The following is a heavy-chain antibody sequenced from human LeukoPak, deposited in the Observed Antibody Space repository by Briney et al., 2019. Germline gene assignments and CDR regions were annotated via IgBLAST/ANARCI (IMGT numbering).Heavy chain of an antibody. J-gene: IGHJ4*02. V-gene: IGHV3-23*01. CDR1: GFTLSNYA. D-gene: IGHD3-10*01. CDR3: AKQLGSGNYYPTGEDY. CDR2: ISASGTDT. Sequence: GGSLRLSCAASGFTLSNYATTWVRQAPGKGLEWVSDISASGTDTYYADSVKGRFTISRDTSKNTVYLQMNSLRDEDTAVYYCAKQLGSGNYYPTGEDYWGQGTLVTVSS.